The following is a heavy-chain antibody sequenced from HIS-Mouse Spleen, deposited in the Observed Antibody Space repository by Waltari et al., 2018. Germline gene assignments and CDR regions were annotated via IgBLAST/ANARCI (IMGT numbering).Heavy chain of an antibody. D-gene: IGHD4-17*01. CDR3: ARLTTVVTSGAFDI. CDR1: GGSISSSSYY. CDR2: IYYSGST. J-gene: IGHJ3*02. V-gene: IGHV4-39*07. Sequence: QLQLQESGPGLVKPSETLSLPCPVSGGSISSSSYYWGWTRQPPGKGLEWIGSIYYSGSTYYNPSLKSRVTISVDTSKNQFSLKLSSVTAADTAVYYCARLTTVVTSGAFDIWGQGTMVTVSA.